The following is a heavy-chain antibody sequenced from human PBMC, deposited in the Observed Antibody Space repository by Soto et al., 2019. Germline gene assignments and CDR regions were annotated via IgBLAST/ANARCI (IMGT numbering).Heavy chain of an antibody. CDR1: GFSLSTSGMC. D-gene: IGHD2-21*02. V-gene: IGHV2-70*01. Sequence: SGPTLVNPTHTLTLTCTFSGFSLSTSGMCVSWIRQPPGKALDWLALIDWDDDKYYSTSLKTRLTISKDTSKNQVVLTMTNMDRVDKHPYYCAPIIRITVVTRAWVYYNSCIDVMGHGTTVKVSS. J-gene: IGHJ6*02. CDR2: IDWDDDK. CDR3: APIIRITVVTRAWVYYNSCIDV.